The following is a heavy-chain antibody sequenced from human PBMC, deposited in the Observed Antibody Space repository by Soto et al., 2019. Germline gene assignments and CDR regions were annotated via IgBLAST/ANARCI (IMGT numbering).Heavy chain of an antibody. CDR3: ARRRGVVNVSYYYYYGMDV. V-gene: IGHV4-39*01. Sequence: PSETLSLTCTVTGGSISSSRYYGGWIRQPPGKGLEWIGRIYYSGSTYYNPSLKSRVTISVDTSKNQFSLKLSSVTAADTAVYYCARRRGVVNVSYYYYYGMDVWGQGTTVTVS. CDR1: GGSISSSRYY. CDR2: IYYSGST. J-gene: IGHJ6*02. D-gene: IGHD2-15*01.